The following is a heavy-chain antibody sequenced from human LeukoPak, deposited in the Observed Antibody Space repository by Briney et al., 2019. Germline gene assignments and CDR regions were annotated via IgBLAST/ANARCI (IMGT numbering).Heavy chain of an antibody. V-gene: IGHV4-34*01. J-gene: IGHJ4*02. Sequence: SETLSLTCAVYGGSFSGYYWTWIRQPPGKGLEWIGEINHNRSTNYNPSLKSRVTISVDTSKNQFSLKLSSVTAADTAVYYCARGPPYYYDGSGYYYFDYWGQGTLVTVSS. D-gene: IGHD3-22*01. CDR2: INHNRST. CDR1: GGSFSGYY. CDR3: ARGPPYYYDGSGYYYFDY.